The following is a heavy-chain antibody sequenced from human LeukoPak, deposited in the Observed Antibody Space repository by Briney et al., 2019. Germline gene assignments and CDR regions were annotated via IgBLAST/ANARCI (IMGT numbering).Heavy chain of an antibody. CDR2: IYPRDGST. D-gene: IGHD3-3*01. CDR1: GYTFTSNY. J-gene: IGHJ4*02. Sequence: ASVKVSCKASGYTFTSNYIHWVRQAPGQGLEWMGMIYPRDGSTSYAQKPQGRVTLTTDTSTSTAYMEVRSLRSDDTAVYYCASMSGYYPSYYFDYWGQGTLVTVSS. V-gene: IGHV1-46*01. CDR3: ASMSGYYPSYYFDY.